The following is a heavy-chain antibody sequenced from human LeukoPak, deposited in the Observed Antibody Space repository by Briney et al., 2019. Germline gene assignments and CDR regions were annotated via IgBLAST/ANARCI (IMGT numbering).Heavy chain of an antibody. Sequence: GGSLRLSCAASGFTFSSYAMHWVRQAPGKGLEWVAVISYDGSNKYYADSVKGRFTISRDNSKNTLYLQMNSLRAEDTAVYYCAGDFVAVAGTEGFDYWGQGTLVTVSS. CDR2: ISYDGSNK. V-gene: IGHV3-30-3*01. CDR1: GFTFSSYA. CDR3: AGDFVAVAGTEGFDY. J-gene: IGHJ4*02. D-gene: IGHD6-19*01.